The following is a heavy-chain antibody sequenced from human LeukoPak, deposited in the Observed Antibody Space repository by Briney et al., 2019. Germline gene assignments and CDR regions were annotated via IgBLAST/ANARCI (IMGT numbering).Heavy chain of an antibody. Sequence: GESLKISCKGSGYSINDYWIGWVRQMPGKGLEWMGIIYPADSDIRYSPSFQGQVTISADKSISTAYLQWSSLKASDTAMYYCARQEYCSGGSCYTWFDPWGQGTLVTVSS. D-gene: IGHD2-15*01. CDR1: GYSINDYW. V-gene: IGHV5-51*01. J-gene: IGHJ5*02. CDR2: IYPADSDI. CDR3: ARQEYCSGGSCYTWFDP.